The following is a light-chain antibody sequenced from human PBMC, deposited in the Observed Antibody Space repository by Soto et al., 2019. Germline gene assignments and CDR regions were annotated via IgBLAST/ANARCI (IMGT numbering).Light chain of an antibody. J-gene: IGKJ5*01. CDR1: QSVSSSY. Sequence: EIVLTQSPGTLYLSPGERATLSCSAIQSVSSSYLAWYQQKPCQAPRLXIYGAFNRATGIPARFSGSGSGADFTLTISSLEPEDFAVYYCQQRNIWPPVTFGQGTRLEIK. V-gene: IGKV3-11*01. CDR2: GAF. CDR3: QQRNIWPPVT.